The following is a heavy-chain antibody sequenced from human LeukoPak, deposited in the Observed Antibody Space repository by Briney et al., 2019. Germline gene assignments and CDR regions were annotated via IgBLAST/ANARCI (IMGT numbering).Heavy chain of an antibody. J-gene: IGHJ6*03. CDR3: ARAPDCSSTSCYYMDV. CDR2: IYPGDSDT. Sequence: GESLKISCKGSRYSFTSYWIGWVRQMPGKGLEWMGIIYPGDSDTRYSPSFQGQVTISADKSINTAYLQWSSLKASDTAMYYCARAPDCSSTSCYYMDVWGKGTTVTVSS. CDR1: RYSFTSYW. D-gene: IGHD2-2*01. V-gene: IGHV5-51*01.